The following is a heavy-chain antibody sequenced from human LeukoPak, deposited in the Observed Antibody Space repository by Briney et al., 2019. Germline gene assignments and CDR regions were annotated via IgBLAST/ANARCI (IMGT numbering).Heavy chain of an antibody. D-gene: IGHD1-26*01. V-gene: IGHV3-7*03. Sequence: GGSLRLSCAASGFTFSSYWMSWVRQAPGKGLEWVANIKQDGSEKYYVDSVRGRFTISRDNAKNSLYLQMNSLRAEDTAVYYCAKDRGFSVGATHVDYWGQGTLVTVSS. J-gene: IGHJ4*02. CDR1: GFTFSSYW. CDR2: IKQDGSEK. CDR3: AKDRGFSVGATHVDY.